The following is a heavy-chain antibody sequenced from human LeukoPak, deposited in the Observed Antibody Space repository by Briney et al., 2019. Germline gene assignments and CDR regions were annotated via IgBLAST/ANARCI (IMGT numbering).Heavy chain of an antibody. Sequence: PSETLSLTSTVSGASISNYYGSWIRQPPEKGLECIGYVSYSGRTNHNPSLKSRVTISADTSKNQFSLTLTSVTAADTAVYYCARHECGADNLDYWGQGTLVTVSS. J-gene: IGHJ4*02. CDR3: ARHECGADNLDY. V-gene: IGHV4-59*08. CDR2: VSYSGRT. CDR1: GASISNYY. D-gene: IGHD2-21*01.